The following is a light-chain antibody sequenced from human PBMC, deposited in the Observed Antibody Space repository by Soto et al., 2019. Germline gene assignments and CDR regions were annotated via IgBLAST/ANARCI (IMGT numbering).Light chain of an antibody. Sequence: IQMTQSPSSVSASVGDRVTITCRASQDIRTWLAWYQQKPGNAPKLLIYVVYSLQSGVPSRFSGSGSGTYFTLTISNLQPEDFATYYCLHTDSFPWTFGQGTKVEMK. CDR1: QDIRTW. CDR3: LHTDSFPWT. J-gene: IGKJ1*01. V-gene: IGKV1-12*01. CDR2: VVY.